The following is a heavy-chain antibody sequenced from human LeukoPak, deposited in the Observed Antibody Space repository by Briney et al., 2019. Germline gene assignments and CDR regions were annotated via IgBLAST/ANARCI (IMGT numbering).Heavy chain of an antibody. CDR2: VSISDSST. CDR1: GFTFSSYA. V-gene: IGHV3-23*01. Sequence: PGGSLRLSCAASGFTFSSYAMSWVRQAPGKGLEWVSTVSISDSSTYYADSVKGRFTISRDNSKNTLYLQMNSLRAEDTAIYYCAKGSASPYSGSSKWGQGILVTVSS. D-gene: IGHD1-26*01. J-gene: IGHJ4*02. CDR3: AKGSASPYSGSSK.